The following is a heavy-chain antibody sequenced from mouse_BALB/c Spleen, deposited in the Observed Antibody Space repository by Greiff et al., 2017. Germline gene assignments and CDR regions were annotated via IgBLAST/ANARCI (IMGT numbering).Heavy chain of an antibody. CDR3: ARETPFAY. CDR1: GYAFTNYL. CDR2: INPGSGGT. V-gene: IGHV1-54*03. Sequence: VQLQQSGAELVRPGTSVKVSCKASGYAFTNYLIEWVKQRPGQGLEWIGVINPGSGGTNYNEKFKGKATLTADKSSSTAYMQLSSLTSDDSAVYFCARETPFAYWGQGTLVTVSA. J-gene: IGHJ3*01.